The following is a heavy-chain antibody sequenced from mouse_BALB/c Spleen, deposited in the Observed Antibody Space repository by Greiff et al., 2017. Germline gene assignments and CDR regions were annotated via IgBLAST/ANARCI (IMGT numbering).Heavy chain of an antibody. J-gene: IGHJ4*01. D-gene: IGHD1-2*01. CDR3: ASHITTATDYAMDY. V-gene: IGHV14-1*02. CDR2: IDPENGNT. Sequence: VQLKESGAELVRPGALVKLSCKASGFNIKDYYMHWVKQRPEQGLEWIGWIDPENGNTIYDPKFQGKASITADTSSNTAYLQLSSLTSEDTAVYYCASHITTATDYAMDYWGQGTSVTVSS. CDR1: GFNIKDYY.